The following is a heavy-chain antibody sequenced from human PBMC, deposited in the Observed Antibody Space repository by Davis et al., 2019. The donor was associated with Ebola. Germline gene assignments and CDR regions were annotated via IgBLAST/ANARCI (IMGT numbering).Heavy chain of an antibody. V-gene: IGHV4-4*02. CDR3: ARDGSGWTYFDY. Sequence: SETLSLTCAVSGGSISSSNWWSWVSQPPGKGLEWIGEIYHSGSTNYNPSLKSRVTIFVDTSKTRFSLNLTSVTAADTAVYYCARDGSGWTYFDYWGQGTLVTVSS. J-gene: IGHJ4*02. CDR1: GGSISSSNW. CDR2: IYHSGST. D-gene: IGHD6-19*01.